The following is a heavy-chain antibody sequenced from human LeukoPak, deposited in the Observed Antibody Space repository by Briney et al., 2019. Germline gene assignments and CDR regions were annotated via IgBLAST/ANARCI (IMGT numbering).Heavy chain of an antibody. CDR1: GYTFTSYD. Sequence: ASVKVSCKASGYTFTSYDINWVRQATGQGLEWMGWMNPNSGNTGYEQKLQGRVTMTTDTSTSTAYMELRSLRSDDAAVYYCARDDLGGSGSYYFGPVLGYYYYYMDVWGKGTTVTISS. CDR3: ARDDLGGSGSYYFGPVLGYYYYYMDV. D-gene: IGHD3-10*01. CDR2: MNPNSGNT. J-gene: IGHJ6*03. V-gene: IGHV1-8*02.